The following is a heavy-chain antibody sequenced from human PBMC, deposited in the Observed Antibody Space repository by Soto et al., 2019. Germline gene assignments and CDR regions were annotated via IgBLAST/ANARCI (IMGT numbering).Heavy chain of an antibody. D-gene: IGHD6-6*01. J-gene: IGHJ4*02. CDR3: ARVSRKQLVFFTIFDY. V-gene: IGHV4-61*01. Sequence: QVQLQESGPGLVKPSETLSLTCTVSGGSVSSGSYYWSWIRQPPGKGLEWIGYIYYSGSTNYNPSLKSRVTISVDTSKNQFSLKLSSVTAADTAVYYCARVSRKQLVFFTIFDYWGQGTLVTVSS. CDR1: GGSVSSGSYY. CDR2: IYYSGST.